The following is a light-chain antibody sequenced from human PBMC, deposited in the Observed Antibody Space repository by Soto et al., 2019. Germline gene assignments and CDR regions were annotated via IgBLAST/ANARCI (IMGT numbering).Light chain of an antibody. J-gene: IGKJ1*01. CDR1: QSVSSSY. CDR2: GAS. V-gene: IGKV3-20*01. Sequence: EAVWTQCLYTLSLSAGERATLSCRSSQSVSSSYLAWYQQKPGQAPRLLIYGASTRATGIPARFSGSVSGRDFRLTIWILEPEDLAEYYCRSYGSSPGTFGQGTKVDIK. CDR3: RSYGSSPGT.